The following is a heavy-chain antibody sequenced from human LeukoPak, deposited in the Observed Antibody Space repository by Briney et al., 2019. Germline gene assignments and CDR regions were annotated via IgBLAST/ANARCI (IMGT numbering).Heavy chain of an antibody. CDR1: GFTFSSYW. J-gene: IGHJ4*02. CDR3: ARGRRITMVRGPPPHY. Sequence: HTGGSLRLSCAASGFTFSSYWMHWVRQAPGKGLVWVSRINSDGSSTSYADSVKGRFTISRDNAKNTLYLQMNSLRAEDTAVYYCARGRRITMVRGPPPHYWGQGTLVTVSS. D-gene: IGHD3-10*01. V-gene: IGHV3-74*01. CDR2: INSDGSST.